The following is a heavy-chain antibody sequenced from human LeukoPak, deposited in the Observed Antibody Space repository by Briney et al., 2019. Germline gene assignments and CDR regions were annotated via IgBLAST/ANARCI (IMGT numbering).Heavy chain of an antibody. CDR2: ISGGGDA. Sequence: GGSLRLSCTASGFPFNRFAMSWVRQAPGQGLAWVSAISGGGDAHYADSVKGRFTISRDNSRNTLFLHMNNLTADDTALYFCAKEGITGADSWGQGTLVSVSS. CDR1: GFPFNRFA. V-gene: IGHV3-23*01. J-gene: IGHJ4*02. CDR3: AKEGITGADS.